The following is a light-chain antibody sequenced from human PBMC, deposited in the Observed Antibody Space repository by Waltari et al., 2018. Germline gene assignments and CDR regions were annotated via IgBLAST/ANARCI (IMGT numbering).Light chain of an antibody. CDR3: SSYTSSRTYV. Sequence: QSALTQPASVSGSPGQSITISCTGTRSDVGGYYSVSWFQQPPGKAPKLMLYDVTKRPSGVADRFTGSKSANTASLIISGLQGEDEADYYCSSYTSSRTYVFGTGTKVTVL. V-gene: IGLV2-14*01. CDR1: RSDVGGYYS. J-gene: IGLJ1*01. CDR2: DVT.